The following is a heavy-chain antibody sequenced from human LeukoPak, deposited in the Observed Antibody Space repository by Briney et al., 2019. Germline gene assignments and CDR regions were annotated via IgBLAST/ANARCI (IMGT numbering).Heavy chain of an antibody. CDR2: ISYDGSNK. J-gene: IGHJ4*02. CDR1: GFTFSSYG. D-gene: IGHD5-18*01. CDR3: AKDRIQLWVMDY. Sequence: GGSLRLSCAASGFTFSSYGMHRVRQAPGKGLEWVAVISYDGSNKYYADSVKGRFTISRDNSKNTLYLQMNSLRAEDTAVYYCAKDRIQLWVMDYWGQGTLVTVSS. V-gene: IGHV3-30*18.